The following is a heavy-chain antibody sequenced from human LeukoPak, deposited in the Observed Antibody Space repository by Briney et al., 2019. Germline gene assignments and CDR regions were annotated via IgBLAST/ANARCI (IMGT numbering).Heavy chain of an antibody. CDR3: ARDLIHRSGEADY. CDR2: ISSSGSST. Sequence: PGGSLRLSCAASGFTFSDFYMSWLRQAPGQGLEWISYISSSGSSTNYADSVKGRFTISRDNAKNSLYLQMTSLRAEDTAVYYCARDLIHRSGEADYWGQGTLVTVSS. CDR1: GFTFSDFY. J-gene: IGHJ4*02. V-gene: IGHV3-11*05. D-gene: IGHD3-22*01.